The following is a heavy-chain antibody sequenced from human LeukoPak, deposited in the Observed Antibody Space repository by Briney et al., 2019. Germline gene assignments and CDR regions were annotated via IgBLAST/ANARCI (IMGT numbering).Heavy chain of an antibody. Sequence: ASVKVSCKASGYTFTGYYMHWVRQAPGQGLERMGRINPNSGGTNYAQKFQGRVTMTRDTSISTAYMELSRLRSDDTAVYYCARGTIRGVVVTATFDYWGQGTLVTVSS. CDR2: INPNSGGT. CDR3: ARGTIRGVVVTATFDY. D-gene: IGHD2-21*02. V-gene: IGHV1-2*06. CDR1: GYTFTGYY. J-gene: IGHJ4*02.